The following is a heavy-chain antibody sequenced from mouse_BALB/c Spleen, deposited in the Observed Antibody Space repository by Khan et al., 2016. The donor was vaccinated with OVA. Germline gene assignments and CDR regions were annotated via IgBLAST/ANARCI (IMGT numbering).Heavy chain of an antibody. J-gene: IGHJ3*01. CDR2: IFPGTGTT. D-gene: IGHD2-1*01. CDR3: ARGYFGNYEFVY. Sequence: QVQLKVSGAELVKPGASVKLSCKTSGYTFTSYWIQWVKQRPGQGLGWIGQIFPGTGTTYYNENFKGKATLTVDTSSSTAYMQVSSLTSEDSAVYFCARGYFGNYEFVYWGQGTLVTVSP. V-gene: IGHV1S132*01. CDR1: GYTFTSYW.